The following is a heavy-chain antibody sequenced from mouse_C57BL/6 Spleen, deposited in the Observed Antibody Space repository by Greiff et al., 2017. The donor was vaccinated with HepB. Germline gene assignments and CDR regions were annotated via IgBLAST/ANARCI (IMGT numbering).Heavy chain of an antibody. CDR1: GYSITSGYY. CDR2: ISYDGSN. V-gene: IGHV3-6*01. J-gene: IGHJ4*01. Sequence: EVKLVESGPGLVKPSQSLSLTCSVTGYSITSGYYWNWIRQFPGNKLEWMGYISYDGSNNYNPSLKNRISITRDTSKNQFFLKLNSVTTEDTATYYCARRRSLYAMDYWGQGTSVTVSS. CDR3: ARRRSLYAMDY.